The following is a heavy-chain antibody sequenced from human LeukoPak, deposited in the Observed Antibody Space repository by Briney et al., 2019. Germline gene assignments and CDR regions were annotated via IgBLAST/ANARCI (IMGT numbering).Heavy chain of an antibody. CDR1: GGSISSSNW. D-gene: IGHD1-26*01. V-gene: IGHV4-4*02. CDR2: IYHSGST. CDR3: ARAGFPPDKVGATISV. Sequence: PSGTLSLTCAVSGGSISSSNWWSWFRQPPGKVLEWIGEIYHSGSTNYNPSLNSRVTISVDTSKNQFSLKLSSVTASDTAVYYCARAGFPPDKVGATISVWGQGTMVTLYS. J-gene: IGHJ3*01.